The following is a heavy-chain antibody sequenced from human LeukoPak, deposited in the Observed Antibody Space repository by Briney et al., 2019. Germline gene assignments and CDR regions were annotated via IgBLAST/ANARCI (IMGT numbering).Heavy chain of an antibody. J-gene: IGHJ3*02. CDR1: GGSISSSSYY. CDR3: AKIRDTTGAFDI. D-gene: IGHD1-1*01. Sequence: PSETLSLTCTVSGGSISSSSYYWGWIRQPPGKGLEWIGSIYYSGSTYYNPSLKSRVTISVDTSKNQFSLKLSSVTAADTAVYYCAKIRDTTGAFDIWGQGTMVTVSS. V-gene: IGHV4-39*01. CDR2: IYYSGST.